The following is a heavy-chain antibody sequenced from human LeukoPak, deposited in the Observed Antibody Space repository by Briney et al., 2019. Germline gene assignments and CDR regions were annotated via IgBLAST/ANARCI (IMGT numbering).Heavy chain of an antibody. D-gene: IGHD6-13*01. J-gene: IGHJ4*02. V-gene: IGHV1-8*03. CDR1: GYTFTSYD. Sequence: ASVKVSCKASGYTFTSYDINWVRQATGQGLEWMGWMNPNSGNTGYAQKFQGRVTTTRNTSISTAYMELSSLRSEDTVVYYCARDPDQLVLDYWGQGTLVTVSS. CDR3: ARDPDQLVLDY. CDR2: MNPNSGNT.